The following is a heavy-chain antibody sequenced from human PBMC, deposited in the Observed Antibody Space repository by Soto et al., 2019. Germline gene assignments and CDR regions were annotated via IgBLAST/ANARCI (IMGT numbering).Heavy chain of an antibody. V-gene: IGHV3-23*01. CDR2: ISGSGGST. CDR1: GFTFSSYA. J-gene: IGHJ4*02. CDR3: APHYCSGSICYGPGEY. D-gene: IGHD2-2*01. Sequence: PVGSLRLSCAASGFTFSSYAMSWVRQAPGKGLEWVSAISGSGGSTYYADSVKGRFTISRDNAKNSLYLQMNSLRAEDTAVYYCAPHYCSGSICYGPGEYWGQGTLVTVSS.